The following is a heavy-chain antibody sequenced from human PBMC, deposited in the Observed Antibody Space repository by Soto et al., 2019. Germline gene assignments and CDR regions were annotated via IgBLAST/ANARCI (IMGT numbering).Heavy chain of an antibody. J-gene: IGHJ3*02. CDR2: INPSGGST. CDR1: GYTFTSYY. Sequence: ASVKVSCKASGYTFTSYYMHWVRQAPGQGLEWMGIINPSGGSTSYAQKFQGRVTMTRDTSTSTVCMELSSLRSEDTAVYYCAREPYSSSWQPRYFDIWGQGTMVTVSS. D-gene: IGHD6-13*01. CDR3: AREPYSSSWQPRYFDI. V-gene: IGHV1-46*01.